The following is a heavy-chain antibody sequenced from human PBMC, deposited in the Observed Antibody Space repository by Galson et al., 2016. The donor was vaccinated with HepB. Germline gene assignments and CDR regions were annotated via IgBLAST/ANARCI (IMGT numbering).Heavy chain of an antibody. J-gene: IGHJ6*02. D-gene: IGHD1-14*01. CDR3: ARPLPESGHGVPPGGENYYYYYGLDV. Sequence: SLRLSCAASGFTFTNFGMHWVRQAPGKGLECVAVISFDGSNKYYADSVKGRFTVSRDNSKNTLCLQMDSLRAEDTAVYYCARPLPESGHGVPPGGENYYYYYGLDVWGQGTTVTVSS. CDR2: ISFDGSNK. CDR1: GFTFTNFG. V-gene: IGHV3-30*04.